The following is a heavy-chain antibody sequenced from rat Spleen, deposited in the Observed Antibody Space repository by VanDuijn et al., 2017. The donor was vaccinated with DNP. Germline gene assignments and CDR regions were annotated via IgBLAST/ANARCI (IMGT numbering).Heavy chain of an antibody. CDR2: VWIGGTT. CDR3: TSDSLNSSSFVY. J-gene: IGHJ2*01. V-gene: IGHV2-43*01. D-gene: IGHD1-2*01. CDR1: GFSLTNHH. Sequence: QVQLRESGPGLVQPSQTLSLACTVSGFSLTNHHVHWVRQPSGKGLEWMGVVWIGGTTHISSIFKSRVSISRDTSKSQVFLKMNTLQTDDTGTYYCTSDSLNSSSFVYWGQGVMVTVSS.